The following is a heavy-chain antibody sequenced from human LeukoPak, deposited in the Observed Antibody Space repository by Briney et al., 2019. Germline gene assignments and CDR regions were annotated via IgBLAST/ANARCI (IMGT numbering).Heavy chain of an antibody. CDR1: GFTFSRYW. CDR2: IKQDGSEK. Sequence: GRSLRLSCASSGFTFSRYWMSWVRQAPGKGREWVANIKQDGSEKYYVESVKGRFTISRDNAKNSLYLQMNSLRAEDTAMYYCARDLRMELDYWGQGTLVTVSS. D-gene: IGHD1-1*01. J-gene: IGHJ4*02. V-gene: IGHV3-7*05. CDR3: ARDLRMELDY.